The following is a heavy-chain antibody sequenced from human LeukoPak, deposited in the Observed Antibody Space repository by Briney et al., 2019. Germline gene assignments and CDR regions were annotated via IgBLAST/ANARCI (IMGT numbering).Heavy chain of an antibody. D-gene: IGHD5-18*01. J-gene: IGHJ4*02. CDR2: IIPEFDEA. V-gene: IGHV1-69*13. CDR1: GGILSKWS. CDR3: ASGGVTVYSYGPDY. Sequence: SVKVSCKASGGILSKWSISWVRQAPGQGLEWVGTIIPEFDEAHYAQKLQGRVTISADDSATAAYMELRGLRSDDTAVYYCASGGVTVYSYGPDYWGQGTLVAVSS.